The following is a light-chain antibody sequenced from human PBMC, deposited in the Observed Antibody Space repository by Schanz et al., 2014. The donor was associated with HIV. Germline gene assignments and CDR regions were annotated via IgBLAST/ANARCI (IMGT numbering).Light chain of an antibody. CDR1: STDVGAYNL. CDR2: DVS. Sequence: QSVLSQPASVSGSPGQSITISCTGSSTDVGAYNLVSWYQQHPGKVPKLIIYDVSQRPSGVSSRFSGSKSGNTASLTISGLQAEDEADYYCCSYTTTSTYVFGAGTKLTVL. J-gene: IGLJ1*01. CDR3: CSYTTTSTYV. V-gene: IGLV2-14*03.